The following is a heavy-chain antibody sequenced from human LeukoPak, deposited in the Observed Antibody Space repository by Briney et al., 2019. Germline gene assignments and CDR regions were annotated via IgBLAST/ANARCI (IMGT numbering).Heavy chain of an antibody. CDR1: GFTFSSYA. D-gene: IGHD5-12*01. V-gene: IGHV3-23*01. Sequence: PGGSLRLSCAASGFTFSSYAMSWVRQAPGKGLEWVSSINESGDKTYDADSVKGRFTISRDTSKNTLYLQMNSLRAEHTAVYYCARLDNQVPTPTFDYWGQGTLVTVSS. J-gene: IGHJ4*02. CDR3: ARLDNQVPTPTFDY. CDR2: INESGDKT.